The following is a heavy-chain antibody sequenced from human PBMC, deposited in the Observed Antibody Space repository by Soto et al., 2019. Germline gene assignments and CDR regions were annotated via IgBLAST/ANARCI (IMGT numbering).Heavy chain of an antibody. D-gene: IGHD6-6*01. Sequence: GGSLRLSCAASWFTFSGSAMHWVRQASGKGLEWVGRIRSKANSYATAYAASVKGRFTISRDDSKNTAYLQMNSLKTEDTAVYYCTRLGEYSSSWYYGMDVWGQGTTVTVSS. CDR1: WFTFSGSA. J-gene: IGHJ6*02. V-gene: IGHV3-73*01. CDR2: IRSKANSYAT. CDR3: TRLGEYSSSWYYGMDV.